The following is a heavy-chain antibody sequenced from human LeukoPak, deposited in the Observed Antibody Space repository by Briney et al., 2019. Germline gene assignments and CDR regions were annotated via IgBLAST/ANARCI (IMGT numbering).Heavy chain of an antibody. Sequence: FETLSLTSAVSGDSISSGYQWAWIRQPPGKGLEWIGSIYHSGSAHYNPSLKSRVTISVETSKNQFSLKMYSVTAADTAVYYFSRHPRRLTPDFTSTSCYENYFEPWGQGTLVTVSS. CDR3: SRHPRRLTPDFTSTSCYENYFEP. V-gene: IGHV4-38-2*01. CDR1: GDSISSGYQ. D-gene: IGHD2-2*01. J-gene: IGHJ5*02. CDR2: IYHSGSA.